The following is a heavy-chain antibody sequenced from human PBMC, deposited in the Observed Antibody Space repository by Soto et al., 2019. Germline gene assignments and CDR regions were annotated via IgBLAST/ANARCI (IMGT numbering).Heavy chain of an antibody. J-gene: IGHJ5*02. CDR1: GGTFSSYA. V-gene: IGHV1-69*06. CDR2: IIPIFGTA. CDR3: ATSPVPVPLVVPAAMSGWFDP. D-gene: IGHD2-2*01. Sequence: SVKVSCKASGGTFSSYAISWVRQAPGQGLEWMGGIIPIFGTANYAQKFQGRVTITADKSTSTAYMELSSLRSEDTAVYYCATSPVPVPLVVPAAMSGWFDPWGQGTLVTVSS.